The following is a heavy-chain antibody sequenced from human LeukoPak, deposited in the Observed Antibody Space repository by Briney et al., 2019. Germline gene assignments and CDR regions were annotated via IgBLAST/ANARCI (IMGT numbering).Heavy chain of an antibody. Sequence: GGSLRLSCAASGFTFSSYAMSWVRQAPVKGLEWVAVSSYDGRHKYYTDSVKGRFSISKDNSRSTLYLQMNSLRTDDTAVYYCMRDRWYYHDGSFLLHYYFDLWGRGTLVTVSS. D-gene: IGHD3-10*01. V-gene: IGHV3-30*14. CDR3: MRDRWYYHDGSFLLHYYFDL. CDR1: GFTFSSYA. CDR2: SSYDGRHK. J-gene: IGHJ2*01.